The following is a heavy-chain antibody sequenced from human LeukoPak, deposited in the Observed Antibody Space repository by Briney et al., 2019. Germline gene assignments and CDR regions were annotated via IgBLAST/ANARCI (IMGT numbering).Heavy chain of an antibody. CDR1: GYTFTGYY. D-gene: IGHD3-10*01. CDR3: ARGTLNYYGSGSYPFGY. V-gene: IGHV1-2*02. CDR2: INPNSSGT. Sequence: ASVKVSCKASGYTFTGYYMHWVRQAPGQGLEWMGWINPNSSGTNYAQKFQGRVTMTRDTSISTAYMELSRLRSDDTAVYYCARGTLNYYGSGSYPFGYWGQGTLVTVSS. J-gene: IGHJ4*02.